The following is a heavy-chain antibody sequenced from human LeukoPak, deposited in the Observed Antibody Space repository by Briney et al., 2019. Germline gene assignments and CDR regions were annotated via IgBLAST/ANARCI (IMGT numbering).Heavy chain of an antibody. CDR2: IKQDETEK. D-gene: IGHD2-2*01. CDR3: AKEVVVEPAALSSYYFDD. CDR1: GFTFSNFW. Sequence: PGGSLRLSCTASGFTFSNFWMGWVRQAPGKGLEWVANIKQDETEKFYLGSVKGRFTISRDNAKNSLYLQMNSLRVEDTAVYYCAKEVVVEPAALSSYYFDDWGQGTLVTVSS. J-gene: IGHJ4*02. V-gene: IGHV3-7*03.